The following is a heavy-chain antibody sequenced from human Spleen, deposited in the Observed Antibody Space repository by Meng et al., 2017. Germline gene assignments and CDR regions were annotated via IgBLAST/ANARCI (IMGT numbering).Heavy chain of an antibody. J-gene: IGHJ4*02. Sequence: GESLKISCAASGFTFSTYSMNWVRQAPGKGLEWVSSISSSGSYIYYADSVKGRFTISRDNAKNSLYLQMNSLRAEDTAVYYCARMAMVRGVILDYWGQGTLVTVSS. V-gene: IGHV3-21*01. CDR2: ISSSGSYI. D-gene: IGHD3-10*01. CDR3: ARMAMVRGVILDY. CDR1: GFTFSTYS.